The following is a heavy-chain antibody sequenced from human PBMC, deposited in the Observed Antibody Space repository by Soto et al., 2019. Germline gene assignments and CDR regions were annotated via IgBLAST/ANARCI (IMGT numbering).Heavy chain of an antibody. Sequence: GGSLRLSCAASGFTYTRYSMNWVRQAPGKGLEWVSSISSTTNYIYYGDSMKGRFTISRDNAKNSLYLEMNSLRAGDTAVYYCARESEDLTSNFDYWGQGTLVTVSS. CDR1: GFTYTRYS. CDR3: ARESEDLTSNFDY. J-gene: IGHJ4*02. CDR2: ISSTTNYI. V-gene: IGHV3-21*06.